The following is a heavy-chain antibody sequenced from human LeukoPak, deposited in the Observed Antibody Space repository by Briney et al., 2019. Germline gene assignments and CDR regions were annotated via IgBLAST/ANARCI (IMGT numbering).Heavy chain of an antibody. CDR3: ARRSTYYYGSGSAGQFDY. D-gene: IGHD3-10*01. V-gene: IGHV4-59*12. CDR1: GGSISPYY. CDR2: IYYSGST. J-gene: IGHJ4*02. Sequence: SETLSLTCTVSGGSISPYYWSWIRQPPGKGLEWIGYIYYSGSTNYNPSLKSRVTISVDTSKNQFSLKLSSVTAADTAVYYCARRSTYYYGSGSAGQFDYWGQGTLVTVSS.